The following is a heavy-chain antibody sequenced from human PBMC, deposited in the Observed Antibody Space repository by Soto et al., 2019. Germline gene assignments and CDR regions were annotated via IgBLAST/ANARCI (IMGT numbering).Heavy chain of an antibody. CDR1: GGSISSSSYY. D-gene: IGHD4-17*01. CDR2: IYYSGST. CDR3: ARLPGLYGDYENYYYYYGMDV. V-gene: IGHV4-39*01. Sequence: SETLSLTCTVSGGSISSSSYYWGWIRQPPGKGLEWIGSIYYSGSTYYNPSLKSRVTISVDTSKNQFSLKLSSVTAADTAVYYCARLPGLYGDYENYYYYYGMDVWGQGTTVT. J-gene: IGHJ6*02.